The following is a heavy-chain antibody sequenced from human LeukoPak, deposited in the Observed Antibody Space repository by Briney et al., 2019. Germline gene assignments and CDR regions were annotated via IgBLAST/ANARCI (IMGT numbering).Heavy chain of an antibody. CDR2: IYNSGST. Sequence: SETLSLTCTVSGVSISSYYWSWIRQPPGKGLEWIGFIYNSGSTNYNPSLKSRLTISIDTSKNHFSLKLNSVTAADTAVYYCARSDYYGSGNGAFDIWGQGTMVTVSS. CDR1: GVSISSYY. D-gene: IGHD3-10*01. CDR3: ARSDYYGSGNGAFDI. J-gene: IGHJ3*02. V-gene: IGHV4-59*01.